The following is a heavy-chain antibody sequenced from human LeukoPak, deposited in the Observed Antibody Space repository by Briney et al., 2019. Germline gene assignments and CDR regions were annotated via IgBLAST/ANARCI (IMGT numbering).Heavy chain of an antibody. V-gene: IGHV5-51*01. Sequence: GESLKISCKGSGYSFICYWIVWVRQMPGKGLEWMGIIYPGDSDTRYSPSFQGQVTISADKSISTAYLQWSSLKASDTAMYYCARDPIRATATPGRFERWGQGTLVTVSS. CDR3: ARDPIRATATPGRFER. CDR2: IYPGDSDT. CDR1: GYSFICYW. J-gene: IGHJ5*02. D-gene: IGHD4-11*01.